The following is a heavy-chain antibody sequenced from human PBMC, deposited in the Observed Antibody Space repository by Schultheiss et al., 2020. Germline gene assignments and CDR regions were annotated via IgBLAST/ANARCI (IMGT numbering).Heavy chain of an antibody. J-gene: IGHJ4*02. CDR3: AHISITCAFDY. D-gene: IGHD2-2*01. Sequence: SGPTLVKPTQTLTLTCTFSGFSLTTSGVGVGWIRQPPGKALEWLALIYWDDDERYSPSLKSRLTITKDTSKNQVVLTMTNMDPVDTATYYCAHISITCAFDYWGQGTLVTVSS. CDR1: GFSLTTSGVG. CDR2: IYWDDDE. V-gene: IGHV2-5*02.